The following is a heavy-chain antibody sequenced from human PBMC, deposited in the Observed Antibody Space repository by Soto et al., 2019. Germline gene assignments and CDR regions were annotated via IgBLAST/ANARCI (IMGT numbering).Heavy chain of an antibody. Sequence: EVRLVESGGGLAKPGDSLRISCTASGFIFSKAWMNWVRQAPGKGLEWVGRIKSKTEGETTDYAAPVRGRFTISRDDSKNTLYLQMNSLKIEDTDVYYCTTVIDWGQGTLVTVSS. CDR1: GFIFSKAW. J-gene: IGHJ4*02. CDR2: IKSKTEGETT. CDR3: TTVID. V-gene: IGHV3-15*07.